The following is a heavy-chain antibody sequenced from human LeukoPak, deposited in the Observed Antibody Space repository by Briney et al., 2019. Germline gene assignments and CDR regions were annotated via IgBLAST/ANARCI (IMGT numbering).Heavy chain of an antibody. Sequence: SETLSLTCTVSGDSISRSTYYWAWIRQPPGKGLEWIGSVYYGRSPYFNPSLKRRVAISADTSKNQFSLKLSSVTVADTAVYYCARKYVATVGFWGQGTLVTVSP. J-gene: IGHJ4*02. CDR1: GDSISRSTYY. CDR3: ARKYVATVGF. V-gene: IGHV4-39*01. D-gene: IGHD5-12*01. CDR2: VYYGRSP.